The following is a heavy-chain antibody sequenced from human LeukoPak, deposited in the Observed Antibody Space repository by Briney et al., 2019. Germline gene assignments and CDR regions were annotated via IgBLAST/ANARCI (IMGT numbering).Heavy chain of an antibody. CDR3: ASLGTLLS. J-gene: IGHJ5*02. D-gene: IGHD7-27*01. CDR1: GGSVSSSSYY. V-gene: IGHV4-39*01. CDR2: ISYSGTN. Sequence: PSETLSLTCTVSGGSVSSSSYYWGWIRQSPGKGLEWIVSISYSGTNYNNPSLKSRVSISIDTSKNQFSVKLTSVTAADTAMYYCASLGTLLSWGQGTLVTVSS.